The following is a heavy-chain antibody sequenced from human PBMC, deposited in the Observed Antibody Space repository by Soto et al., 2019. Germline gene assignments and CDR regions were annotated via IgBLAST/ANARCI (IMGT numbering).Heavy chain of an antibody. CDR3: ATLYSSSWYCYFDY. Sequence: PSETLSLTCTVSGGSISSSSYYWGWIRQPPGKGLEWIGSIYYSGSTYYNPSLKSRVTISVDTSKNQFSLKLSSVTAADTAVYYCATLYSSSWYCYFDYWGQGTLVTVSS. D-gene: IGHD6-13*01. V-gene: IGHV4-39*01. J-gene: IGHJ4*02. CDR1: GGSISSSSYY. CDR2: IYYSGST.